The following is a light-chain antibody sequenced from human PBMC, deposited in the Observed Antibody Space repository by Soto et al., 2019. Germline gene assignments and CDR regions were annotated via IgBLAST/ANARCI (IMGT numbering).Light chain of an antibody. CDR1: RSDIGSYNR. J-gene: IGLJ1*01. Sequence: QSALTQPASVSGSPGQSITISCTGTRSDIGSYNRVSWYQQPPGTAPKLIIYEVNNRPSGVPDRFSGSKSGNTASLTISGLQAEDEADYYCNSFTNRSPYVFGTGTKFTVI. CDR2: EVN. V-gene: IGLV2-18*02. CDR3: NSFTNRSPYV.